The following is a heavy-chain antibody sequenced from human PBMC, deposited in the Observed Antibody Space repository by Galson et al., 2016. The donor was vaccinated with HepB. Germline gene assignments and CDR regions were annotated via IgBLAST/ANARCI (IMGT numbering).Heavy chain of an antibody. D-gene: IGHD6-19*01. CDR3: ARAHYGSGWFRSNYYFHYMDV. CDR2: IIPKYDIA. Sequence: SVKVSCKASGGTFSSFGISWVRQAPGQGLEWMGGIIPKYDIANYAQEFQGRVAITADKSTNTAYMELSSLTSEDTAVYYCARAHYGSGWFRSNYYFHYMDVWGKGTTLTVSS. CDR1: GGTFSSFG. V-gene: IGHV1-69*10. J-gene: IGHJ6*03.